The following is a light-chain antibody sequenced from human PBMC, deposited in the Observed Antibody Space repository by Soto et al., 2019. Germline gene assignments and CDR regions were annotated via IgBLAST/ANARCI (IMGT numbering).Light chain of an antibody. CDR3: QQYGSSPRT. CDR1: QSVGRS. V-gene: IGKV3-20*01. Sequence: ENVLTQSPATLSLSPGERATLSCWASQSVGRSLAWYQQKPGQAPRLLIYGASSRATGIPDRFSGSGSGTDFTLTISRLEPEDFAVYYCQQYGSSPRTFGQGTKVDIK. J-gene: IGKJ1*01. CDR2: GAS.